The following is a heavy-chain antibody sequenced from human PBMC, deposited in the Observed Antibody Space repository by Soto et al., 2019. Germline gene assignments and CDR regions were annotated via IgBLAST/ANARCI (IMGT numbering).Heavy chain of an antibody. D-gene: IGHD2-2*01. J-gene: IGHJ4*02. CDR3: AKARSSTSCYAFDY. Sequence: EVQLLESGGGLVQPGGSLRLSCAASGFTFSSYAMSWVRQAPGKGLEWVSAINSRGGSTYYADSVKGRFTISRDSSKNTLYLQISSLSAEDTAVYYCAKARSSTSCYAFDYWGQGTLVTVSS. CDR2: INSRGGST. V-gene: IGHV3-23*01. CDR1: GFTFSSYA.